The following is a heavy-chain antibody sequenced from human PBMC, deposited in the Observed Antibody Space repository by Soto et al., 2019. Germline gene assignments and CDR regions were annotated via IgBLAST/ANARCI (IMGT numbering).Heavy chain of an antibody. Sequence: QVQLVESGGGVVQPGRSLRLSCAASGFTFSSYGMHWVRQAPGKGLEWVAVISYDGSNKYYADSVKGRFTISRDNSKNTLYLQMNSLRAEDTAVYYCAKDHPPFCSSTSCYANNWFDPWGQGTLVTVSS. CDR2: ISYDGSNK. CDR1: GFTFSSYG. J-gene: IGHJ5*02. D-gene: IGHD2-2*01. V-gene: IGHV3-30*18. CDR3: AKDHPPFCSSTSCYANNWFDP.